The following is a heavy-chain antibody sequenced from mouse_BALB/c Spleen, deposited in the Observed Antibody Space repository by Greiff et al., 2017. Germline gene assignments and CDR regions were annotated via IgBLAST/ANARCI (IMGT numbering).Heavy chain of an antibody. J-gene: IGHJ3*01. CDR3: AREVPFAY. CDR1: GFTFSSYG. Sequence: EVKVVESGGGLVQPGGSLKLSCVASGFTFSSYGMSWVRQTPDKRLELVATINSNGGSTYYPDSVKGRFTISRDNAKNTLYLQMSSLKSEDTAMYYCAREVPFAYWGQGTLVTVSA. CDR2: INSNGGST. V-gene: IGHV5-6-3*01.